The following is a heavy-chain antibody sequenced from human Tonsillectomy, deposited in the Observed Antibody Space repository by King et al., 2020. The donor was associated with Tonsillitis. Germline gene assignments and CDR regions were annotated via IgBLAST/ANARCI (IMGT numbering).Heavy chain of an antibody. Sequence: VQLVESGGGLVQPGRSLRLSCAGPGFTFDDYAMHWVRQAPGKGLEWVSGLSWHSGRLDYADSVKGRFTISRDNAKNSLYLQMNSLRPEDTALYYCAKDIFPRQWELLPFDYWGQGTLVTVSS. D-gene: IGHD1-26*01. CDR1: GFTFDDYA. J-gene: IGHJ4*02. V-gene: IGHV3-9*01. CDR3: AKDIFPRQWELLPFDY. CDR2: LSWHSGRL.